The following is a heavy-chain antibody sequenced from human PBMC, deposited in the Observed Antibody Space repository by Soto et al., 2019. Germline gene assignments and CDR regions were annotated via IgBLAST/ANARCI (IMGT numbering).Heavy chain of an antibody. J-gene: IGHJ6*03. Sequence: GGSLRLSCAASGFTFSSYAMSWVRQAPGKGLEWVSAISGSGGSTYYADSVKGRFTISRDNSKNKLYLQMNSLRAEDTAVYYCAKRGPYCSSTSCYATYYYYMDVWGKGTTVTVSS. CDR3: AKRGPYCSSTSCYATYYYYMDV. CDR1: GFTFSSYA. CDR2: ISGSGGST. V-gene: IGHV3-23*01. D-gene: IGHD2-2*01.